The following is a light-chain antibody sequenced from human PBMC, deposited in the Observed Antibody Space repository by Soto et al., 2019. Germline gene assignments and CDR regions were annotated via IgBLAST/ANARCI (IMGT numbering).Light chain of an antibody. CDR1: QSLLHITGETF. J-gene: IGKJ5*01. Sequence: DVVMTQTPLSLSVAPGQPASISCKSSQSLLHITGETFLFWYLQKPGQSPQLLIYEVSTRVSGVPDRFSGSGSGTDFTLEISRVDTDVVGIYYCIQCTQLPPTFGQGTRLGIE. CDR3: IQCTQLPPT. V-gene: IGKV2-29*03. CDR2: EVS.